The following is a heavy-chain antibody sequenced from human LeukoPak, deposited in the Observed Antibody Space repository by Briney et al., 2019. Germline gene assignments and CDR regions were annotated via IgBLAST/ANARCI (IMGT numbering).Heavy chain of an antibody. CDR2: ISGSGGCT. D-gene: IGHD3-9*01. CDR3: ARGDPVLRYFDWLLAHFDY. Sequence: PGGSLRLSCAASGFTFSSYAMSWVRQAPGKGLEWVSAISGSGGCTYYADSVKGRFTISRDNSKNTLYLQMNSLRAEDTAVYYCARGDPVLRYFDWLLAHFDYWGQGTLVTVSS. J-gene: IGHJ4*02. CDR1: GFTFSSYA. V-gene: IGHV3-23*01.